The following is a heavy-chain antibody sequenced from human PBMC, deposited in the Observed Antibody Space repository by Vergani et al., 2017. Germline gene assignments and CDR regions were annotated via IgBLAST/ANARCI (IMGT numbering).Heavy chain of an antibody. V-gene: IGHV4-30-4*01. CDR1: GGSISSGDYY. D-gene: IGHD3-22*01. Sequence: QVQLQESGPGLVKPSQTLSLTCTVSGGSISSGDYYWSWIRQPPGKGLEWIGYIYYSGSTYYNPSLKSRVTISVDTSKNQFSLKLSSVTAADTAVYYCARENYGDYYDSSGYYGFDYWGQGTLVTVSS. CDR2: IYYSGST. CDR3: ARENYGDYYDSSGYYGFDY. J-gene: IGHJ4*02.